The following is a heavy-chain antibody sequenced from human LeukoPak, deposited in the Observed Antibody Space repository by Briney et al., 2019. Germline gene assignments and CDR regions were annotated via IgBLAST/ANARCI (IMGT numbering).Heavy chain of an antibody. CDR1: GFTSSGSA. V-gene: IGHV3-73*01. J-gene: IGHJ4*02. D-gene: IGHD1-1*01. CDR3: TRYNVGFES. CDR2: IRSKTNSYAT. Sequence: GGSLRLSCAASGFTSSGSAMHWVRQASGKGLEWVGRIRSKTNSYATSYAASVKGRFALSRDDSKNTAYLQMNSLKTEDTAVYYCTRYNVGFESWGQGTLVTVSS.